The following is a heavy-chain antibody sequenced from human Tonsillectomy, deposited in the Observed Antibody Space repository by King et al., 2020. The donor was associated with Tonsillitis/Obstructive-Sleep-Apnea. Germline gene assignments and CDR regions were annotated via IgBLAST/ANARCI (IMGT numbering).Heavy chain of an antibody. Sequence: VQLQESGPGLVKPSETLSLTCTVSGGSITSNYWSWIRQPPGKGLEWIGYISDSGSTNYNPSLKSRVTISADTSKNQFSLKVSSVTAADTALYYCARVREGEGSSPRGYYYYYYMDVWGKGTTVTVSS. J-gene: IGHJ6*03. V-gene: IGHV4-59*01. D-gene: IGHD6-6*01. CDR2: ISDSGST. CDR1: GGSITSNY. CDR3: ARVREGEGSSPRGYYYYYYMDV.